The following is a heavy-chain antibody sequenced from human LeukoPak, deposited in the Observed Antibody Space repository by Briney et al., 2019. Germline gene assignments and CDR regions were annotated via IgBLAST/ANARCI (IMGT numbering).Heavy chain of an antibody. CDR1: GGTFSSYA. CDR2: IIPIFGTA. D-gene: IGHD6-19*01. J-gene: IGHJ5*02. CDR3: AKVAVAGQGGWFGP. V-gene: IGHV1-69*01. Sequence: GSSVKVSCKASGGTFSSYAISWVRQAPGQGREWMGGIIPIFGTANYAQKFQGRVTITADESTSTAYMELSSLRSEDTAVYYCAKVAVAGQGGWFGPWGQGTLVTVSS.